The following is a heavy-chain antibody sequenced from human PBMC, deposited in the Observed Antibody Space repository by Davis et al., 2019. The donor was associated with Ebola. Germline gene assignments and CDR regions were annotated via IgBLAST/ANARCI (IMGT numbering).Heavy chain of an antibody. CDR1: GFNFENSW. D-gene: IGHD6-19*01. J-gene: IGHJ4*02. V-gene: IGHV3-9*01. Sequence: SLKISCVASGFNFENSWMTWVGQAPGKGLEWVAGISWNSNTINYGDSVKGRFTISRDNAKNSLYLQMNSLRGEDTALYYCARDYSSGWFGYIDDWGQGTLVTVSS. CDR3: ARDYSSGWFGYIDD. CDR2: ISWNSNTI.